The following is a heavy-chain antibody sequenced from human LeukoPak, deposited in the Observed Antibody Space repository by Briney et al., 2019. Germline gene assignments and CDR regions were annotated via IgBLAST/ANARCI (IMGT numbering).Heavy chain of an antibody. D-gene: IGHD3-9*01. V-gene: IGHV3-21*01. Sequence: GGSLRLSCAASGFTFSSYSMNWVGQAPGKGLEWVSSISSSSSYIYYADSVKGRLTISRDNAKNSLYLQMNSLRAEDTAVYYCARDYVLRYFDWLSYNWFDPWGQGTLVTVSS. J-gene: IGHJ5*02. CDR3: ARDYVLRYFDWLSYNWFDP. CDR2: ISSSSSYI. CDR1: GFTFSSYS.